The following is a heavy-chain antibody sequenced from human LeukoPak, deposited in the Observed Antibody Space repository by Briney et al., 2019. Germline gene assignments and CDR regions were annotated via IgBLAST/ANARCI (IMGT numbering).Heavy chain of an antibody. V-gene: IGHV3-30*01. CDR2: ISYDGSNI. CDR3: AREERDYYFDY. J-gene: IGHJ4*02. D-gene: IGHD3/OR15-3a*01. Sequence: WGAVISYDGSNIYYADSVKGRFTISRDNSKNTLYLQMNSLRAEDTAVYYCAREERDYYFDYWGQGTLVTVSS.